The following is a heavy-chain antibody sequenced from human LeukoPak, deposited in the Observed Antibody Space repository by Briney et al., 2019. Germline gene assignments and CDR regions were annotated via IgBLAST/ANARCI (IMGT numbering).Heavy chain of an antibody. CDR1: GFTFSSYA. J-gene: IGHJ6*03. D-gene: IGHD3-16*02. Sequence: GGSLRLSCAASGFTFSSYAMSWVRQAPGKGLEWVGRIKSKTDGGTTDYAAPVKGRFTISRDDSKNTLYLQMNSLKTEDTAVYYCTTYGVMITFGGVIANYYYYYYMDVWGKGTTVTISS. V-gene: IGHV3-15*01. CDR2: IKSKTDGGTT. CDR3: TTYGVMITFGGVIANYYYYYYMDV.